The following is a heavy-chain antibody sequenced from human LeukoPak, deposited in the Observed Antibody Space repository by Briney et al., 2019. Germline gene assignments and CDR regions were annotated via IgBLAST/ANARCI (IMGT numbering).Heavy chain of an antibody. J-gene: IGHJ4*02. D-gene: IGHD4-17*01. CDR3: AGDYSSLVMGH. CDR2: VSTSDTP. Sequence: PSETLSLTCNVSNDSINNFYWTWIRQPAGRGLEWIGTVSTSDTPHHNPSLKSRVAISIDKSKNHFSLRLISVTAADTAVYFCAGDYSSLVMGHWGQGTPVTVSS. CDR1: NDSINNFY. V-gene: IGHV4-4*07.